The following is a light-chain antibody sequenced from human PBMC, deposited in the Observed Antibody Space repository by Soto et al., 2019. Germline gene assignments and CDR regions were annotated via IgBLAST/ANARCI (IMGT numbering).Light chain of an antibody. CDR2: GAS. CDR1: QSVRNT. J-gene: IGKJ5*01. CDR3: QQYNNWPPIT. Sequence: EVVMTQSPATLSLSLGEAATLSCSAGQSVRNTLAWYQKKRGQAPRLLIYGASTRAAGIPARFSGTGSRTELTLTISSLQSEDFAVYYCQQYNNWPPITFGQGTRLEIK. V-gene: IGKV3-15*01.